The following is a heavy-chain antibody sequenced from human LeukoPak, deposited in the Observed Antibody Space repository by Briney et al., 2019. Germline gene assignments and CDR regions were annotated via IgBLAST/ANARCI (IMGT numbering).Heavy chain of an antibody. J-gene: IGHJ4*02. CDR1: GFTFSTYS. CDR2: ISSSSSTI. Sequence: GGSPRLSCAASGFTFSTYSMNWVRQASGKGLEWVSYISSSSSTIYYADSVKGRFTISRDNAKNSLYLQMNSLRAEDTAVYYCARGSTYYDSSGQVPFDYWGQGTLVTVSS. D-gene: IGHD3-22*01. CDR3: ARGSTYYDSSGQVPFDY. V-gene: IGHV3-48*01.